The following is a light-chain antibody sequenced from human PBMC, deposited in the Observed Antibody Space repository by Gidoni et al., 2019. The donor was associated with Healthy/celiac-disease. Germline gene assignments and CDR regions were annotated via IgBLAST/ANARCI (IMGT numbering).Light chain of an antibody. CDR3: QQYNNWPFLFT. V-gene: IGKV3-15*01. Sequence: EIVMTQSPATLSVSPGERATLSCRASQSVSSNLAWYQQKPGQAPRLLIYGASTGATGIPARFSGSWSGTEFTLTIRRLPSEDFAVYYCQQYNNWPFLFTFGPGTKVNIK. J-gene: IGKJ3*01. CDR1: QSVSSN. CDR2: GAS.